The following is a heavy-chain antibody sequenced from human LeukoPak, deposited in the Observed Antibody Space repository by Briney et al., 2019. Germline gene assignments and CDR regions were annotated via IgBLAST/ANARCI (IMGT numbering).Heavy chain of an antibody. CDR3: ARDLPSIAARFGLFDY. CDR1: GFTFSSYS. D-gene: IGHD6-6*01. CDR2: ISSSSSYI. Sequence: GGSLRLSCAASGFTFSSYSMNWVCQAPGKGLEWVSSISSSSSYIYYADSVKGRFTISRDNAKSSLYLQMNSLRAEDTAVYYCARDLPSIAARFGLFDYWGQGTLVTVSS. V-gene: IGHV3-21*01. J-gene: IGHJ4*02.